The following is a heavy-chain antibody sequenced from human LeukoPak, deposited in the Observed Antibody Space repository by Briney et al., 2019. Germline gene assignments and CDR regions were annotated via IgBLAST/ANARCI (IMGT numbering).Heavy chain of an antibody. V-gene: IGHV4-30-2*01. CDR2: IYHSGST. J-gene: IGHJ4*02. CDR3: ARSSGYAGGLFDY. CDR1: GGSISSGGYY. D-gene: IGHD5-12*01. Sequence: SETLSLTCTVSGGSISSGGYYWSWIRQPPGKGLEWIGYIYHSGSTYYNPSLKSRVTISVDRSKNQFSLKLSSVTAADTAVYYCARSSGYAGGLFDYWGQGTLVTVSS.